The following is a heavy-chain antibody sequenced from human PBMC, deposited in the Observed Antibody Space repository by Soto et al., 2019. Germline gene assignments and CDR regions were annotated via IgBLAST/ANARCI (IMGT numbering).Heavy chain of an antibody. D-gene: IGHD6-19*01. Sequence: SETLSLTCAVYGGSFSGYYWSWIRQPPGKGLEWIGEINHSGSTNYNPSLKSRVTISVDTSKNQFSLKLSSVTAADTAVYYCARGPSPALHSSGWSNWFDPWGQGTLVTVSS. CDR3: ARGPSPALHSSGWSNWFDP. V-gene: IGHV4-34*01. J-gene: IGHJ5*02. CDR1: GGSFSGYY. CDR2: INHSGST.